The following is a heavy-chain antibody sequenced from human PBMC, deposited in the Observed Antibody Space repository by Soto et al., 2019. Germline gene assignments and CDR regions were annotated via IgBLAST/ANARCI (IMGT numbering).Heavy chain of an antibody. CDR2: IIPIFGTA. CDR3: ARDSYYDSSGYYVNNWFDP. V-gene: IGHV1-69*13. D-gene: IGHD3-22*01. J-gene: IGHJ5*02. Sequence: SVKVSCKASGGTFSSYAISWVRQAPGQGLEWMGGIIPIFGTANYAQKFQGRVTITADESTSTAYMELSSLRSEDTAVYYCARDSYYDSSGYYVNNWFDPWGQGTLVTVSS. CDR1: GGTFSSYA.